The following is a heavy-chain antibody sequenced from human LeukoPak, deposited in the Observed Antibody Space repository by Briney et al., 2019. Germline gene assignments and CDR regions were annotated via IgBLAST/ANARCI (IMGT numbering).Heavy chain of an antibody. CDR3: ARGPRYSYGSGSEFDY. V-gene: IGHV4-39*07. J-gene: IGHJ4*02. D-gene: IGHD3-10*01. CDR1: GGSISSGSYY. Sequence: SETLSLTCTVSGGSISSGSYYWGWIRQPPGKGLEWIGSIYYSGSTYYNPSLKSRVTISVDTSKNQFSLKLSSVTAADTAVYYCARGPRYSYGSGSEFDYWGQGTLVTVSS. CDR2: IYYSGST.